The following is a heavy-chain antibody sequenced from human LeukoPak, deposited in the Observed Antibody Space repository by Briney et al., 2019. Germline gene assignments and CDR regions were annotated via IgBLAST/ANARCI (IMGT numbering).Heavy chain of an antibody. CDR1: GFTFSDYY. Sequence: GGSLRLSCAASGFTFSDYYMNWIRQAPGKGLEWVSAISGSGGSTYYADSVKGRFTISRDNSKNTLYLQMNSLRAEDTAVYYCAKDSPWVATAHWGQGTLVTVSS. D-gene: IGHD5-12*01. V-gene: IGHV3-23*01. J-gene: IGHJ4*02. CDR3: AKDSPWVATAH. CDR2: ISGSGGST.